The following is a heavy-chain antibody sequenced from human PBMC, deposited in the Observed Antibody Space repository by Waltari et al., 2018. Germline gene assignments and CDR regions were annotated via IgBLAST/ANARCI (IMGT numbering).Heavy chain of an antibody. J-gene: IGHJ4*02. CDR1: GFTVSTTH. CDR2: IYPAGSD. CDR3: ATARDEKTAMVYFDN. Sequence: EVKLVESGGGLVHPGGSLRLSCAASGFTVSTTHMSWVRQAPGKGLGGVSIIYPAGSDYNADSVEGRFTISRDISNNMVHLQMNNLRLDDSATYYCATARDEKTAMVYFDNWGQGTLVSVSS. V-gene: IGHV3-66*02. D-gene: IGHD5-18*01.